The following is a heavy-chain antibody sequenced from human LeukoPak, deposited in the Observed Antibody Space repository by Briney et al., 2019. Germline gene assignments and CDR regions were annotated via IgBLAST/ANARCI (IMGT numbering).Heavy chain of an antibody. D-gene: IGHD3-22*01. J-gene: IGHJ4*02. V-gene: IGHV1-69*05. CDR1: GGTFSSYA. CDR2: IIPIFGTA. CDR3: ATGITMIPGDYFDY. Sequence: AASVKVSCKASGGTFSSYAISWVRQAPGQGLEWMGRIIPIFGTANYAQKFQGRVTITTDESTSPAYMELSSLRSEDTAVYYCATGITMIPGDYFDYWGQGTLVTVSS.